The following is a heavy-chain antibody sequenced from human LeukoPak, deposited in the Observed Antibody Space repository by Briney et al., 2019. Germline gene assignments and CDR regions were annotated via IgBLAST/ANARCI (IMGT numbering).Heavy chain of an antibody. J-gene: IGHJ4*02. CDR1: GYTFSAYY. V-gene: IGHV1-2*02. CDR2: INPNSGGT. D-gene: IGHD5-12*01. CDR3: ARGGGYDEFDY. Sequence: GASVKVSCKASGYTFSAYYMHWVRQAPGQGREWMGWINPNSGGTNYAQKFQGRVTMTRDTSISTAYMDLSRLRSDDTAVYYCARGGGYDEFDYWGQGTLVTVSS.